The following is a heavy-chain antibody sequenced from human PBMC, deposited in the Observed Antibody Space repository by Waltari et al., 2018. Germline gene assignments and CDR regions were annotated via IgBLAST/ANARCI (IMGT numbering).Heavy chain of an antibody. D-gene: IGHD2-2*02. CDR2: INPNSGGT. V-gene: IGHV1-2*02. Sequence: QVQLVQSGAEVKKPGASVKVSCKASGYTFTGYYMHWVRQAPGQGLEWMVWINPNSGGTNYSQKFQGRVTMTRDTSISTAYMELSRLRSDDTAVYYCAKDGNIVVVPAAIPDYWGQGTLVTVSS. CDR3: AKDGNIVVVPAAIPDY. J-gene: IGHJ4*02. CDR1: GYTFTGYY.